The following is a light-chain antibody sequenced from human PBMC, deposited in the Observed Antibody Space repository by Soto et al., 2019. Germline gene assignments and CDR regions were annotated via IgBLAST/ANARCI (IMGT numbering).Light chain of an antibody. CDR3: NSYTNIRTWV. J-gene: IGLJ3*02. CDR1: SSDVGGYNS. CDR2: EVN. V-gene: IGLV2-14*01. Sequence: QSALTQPASVSGSPGQSITISCTGTSSDVGGYNSVSWYQQHPGKAPKLIIYEVNNRPSGVSNRFSGSKSDNTASLTISGLQAEDEADYYCNSYTNIRTWVFGGGTKLTVL.